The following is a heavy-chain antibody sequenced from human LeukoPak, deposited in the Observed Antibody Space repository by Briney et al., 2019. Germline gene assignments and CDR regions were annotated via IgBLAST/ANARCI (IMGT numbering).Heavy chain of an antibody. CDR3: ARGHYGDYVQAAFDY. D-gene: IGHD4-17*01. CDR1: GGSISSGGYY. V-gene: IGHV4-31*03. J-gene: IGHJ4*02. CDR2: IYYSGST. Sequence: SQTLSLTCTVSGGSISSGGYYWSWIRQHPGKGLEWIGYIYYSGSTYYNPSLKSRVTISVDTSKNQFSLKLSSVTAADTAVYYCARGHYGDYVQAAFDYWGQGTLVTVSS.